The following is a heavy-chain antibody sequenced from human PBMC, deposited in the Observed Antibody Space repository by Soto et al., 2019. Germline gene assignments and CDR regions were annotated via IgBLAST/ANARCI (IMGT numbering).Heavy chain of an antibody. CDR2: MNPNSGNT. CDR3: ARVSPLTIFGVPNPVDY. CDR1: GYTFTSYD. J-gene: IGHJ4*02. D-gene: IGHD3-3*01. V-gene: IGHV1-8*01. Sequence: GASVKVSCKASGYTFTSYDINWVRQATGQGLEWMGWMNPNSGNTGYAQKFQGRVTMTRNTSISTAYMELSSLRSEDTAVYYCARVSPLTIFGVPNPVDYWGQGTLVTVSS.